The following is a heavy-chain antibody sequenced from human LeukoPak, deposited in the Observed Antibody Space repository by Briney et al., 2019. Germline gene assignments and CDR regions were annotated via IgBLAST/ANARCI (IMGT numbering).Heavy chain of an antibody. CDR2: IYPGDSDI. D-gene: IGHD3-10*01. J-gene: IGHJ3*02. CDR1: GYSFTNYW. CDR3: ARQGNPTGVGAFDI. Sequence: GESLKISCKGSGYSFTNYWIGWVRQMPGKGLECMGIIYPGDSDIRYSPSFQGQVTISADKSISTAYLQWSSLKASDTAMYYCARQGNPTGVGAFDIWGQGTMVTVSS. V-gene: IGHV5-51*01.